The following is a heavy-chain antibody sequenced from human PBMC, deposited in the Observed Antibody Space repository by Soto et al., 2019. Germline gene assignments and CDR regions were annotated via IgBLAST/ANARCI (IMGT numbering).Heavy chain of an antibody. J-gene: IGHJ4*02. CDR1: GGTFSSYA. V-gene: IGHV1-69*01. CDR2: IIPIFGTA. Sequence: QVQLVQSGAEVKKPGSSVKVSCKASGGTFSSYAISWVRQAPGQGLEWMGGIIPIFGTANYAQKFQGRVTITADESTSTAYIELSSLRSEDTAVYYCARVISVGTDILTGYYDYWGQGTLVTVSS. D-gene: IGHD3-9*01. CDR3: ARVISVGTDILTGYYDY.